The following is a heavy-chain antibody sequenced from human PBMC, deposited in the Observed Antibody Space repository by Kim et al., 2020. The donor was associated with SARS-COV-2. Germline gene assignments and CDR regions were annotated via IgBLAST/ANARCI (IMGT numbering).Heavy chain of an antibody. Sequence: SETLSLTCTVSGGSISGYYWSWIRQPPGEGLEWIGYISYSGSTTYNPSLKSRVTISIDTSKNQFSLKLSSLAAADTAVYYCARSGTGANYYYGMDVWGQG. D-gene: IGHD7-27*01. CDR3: ARSGTGANYYYGMDV. J-gene: IGHJ6*02. CDR2: ISYSGST. CDR1: GGSISGYY. V-gene: IGHV4-59*13.